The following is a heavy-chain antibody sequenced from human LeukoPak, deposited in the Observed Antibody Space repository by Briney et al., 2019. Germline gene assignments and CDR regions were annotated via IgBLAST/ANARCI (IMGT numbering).Heavy chain of an antibody. CDR2: IKQDGSEK. D-gene: IGHD2-2*02. Sequence: GGSLRLSCAASGFTFSSYWMSWVRQAPGKGLEWVAIIKQDGSEKYYVDSVKGRFTISRDNAKNSLYLQMNSLRAEDTAVYYCSRHLGYCSSTSCYTYAFDIWGQGTMVTVSS. V-gene: IGHV3-7*01. CDR1: GFTFSSYW. CDR3: SRHLGYCSSTSCYTYAFDI. J-gene: IGHJ3*02.